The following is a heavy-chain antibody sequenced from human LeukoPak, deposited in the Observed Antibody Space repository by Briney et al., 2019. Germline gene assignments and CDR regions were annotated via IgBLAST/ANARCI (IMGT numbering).Heavy chain of an antibody. CDR3: ARGPLMTYCTGASCHHLGY. CDR2: IDSSSSHI. CDR1: GFTFSNYI. V-gene: IGHV3-21*01. Sequence: GGSLRLSCAASGFTFSNYIMNWVRQAPGKGLEWVSSIDSSSSHIYYSDSVKGRFTISRGNAKSSLDLQMNSLRAEDTAIYYCARGPLMTYCTGASCHHLGYWGQGTLVTVSS. J-gene: IGHJ4*02. D-gene: IGHD2-8*02.